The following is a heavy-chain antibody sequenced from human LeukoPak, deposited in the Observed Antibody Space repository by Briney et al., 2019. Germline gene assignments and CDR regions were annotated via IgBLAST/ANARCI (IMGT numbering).Heavy chain of an antibody. Sequence: PGGSLRLSCAASGFTFSSYSMNWVRQAPGKGLEWVSYISSSSSTIYYADSVKGRFTISRDNSKNTLYLQMNSLRAADTAVYYCARDKDTSYLSSFDYWGQGTLVTVSS. J-gene: IGHJ4*02. CDR2: ISSSSSTI. D-gene: IGHD2-2*01. CDR1: GFTFSSYS. CDR3: ARDKDTSYLSSFDY. V-gene: IGHV3-48*01.